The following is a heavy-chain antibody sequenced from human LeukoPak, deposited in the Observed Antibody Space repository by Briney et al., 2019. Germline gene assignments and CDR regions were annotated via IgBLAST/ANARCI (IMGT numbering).Heavy chain of an antibody. CDR3: ARGLIRSAAAGADAFDI. CDR2: IYYSGST. CDR1: GGSISSGGYY. Sequence: NPSETLSLTCTVSGGSISSGGYYWSWIRQHPGKGLEWIGYIYYSGSTYYNPSLKSRVTISVDTSKNQFSLKLSSVTAADTAVYYCARGLIRSAAAGADAFDIWGQGTMVTVSS. V-gene: IGHV4-31*03. J-gene: IGHJ3*02. D-gene: IGHD6-13*01.